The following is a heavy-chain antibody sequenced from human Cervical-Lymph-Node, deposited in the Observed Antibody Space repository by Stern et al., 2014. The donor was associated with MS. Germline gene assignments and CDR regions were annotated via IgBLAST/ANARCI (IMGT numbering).Heavy chain of an antibody. D-gene: IGHD3-3*01. CDR2: IYHSGVT. CDR3: ARGSYYGFDS. CDR1: GGTITSGGYY. V-gene: IGHV4-31*03. J-gene: IGHJ4*02. Sequence: QLQLQESGPGLVKPSQTLSLTCTVSGGTITSGGYYWSWIRQEPGKGLEWIGYIYHSGVTYYNPSLKSRVNISVDTSKNQFSLKVTSVAAADTALYYCARGSYYGFDSWGQGTLVTVPS.